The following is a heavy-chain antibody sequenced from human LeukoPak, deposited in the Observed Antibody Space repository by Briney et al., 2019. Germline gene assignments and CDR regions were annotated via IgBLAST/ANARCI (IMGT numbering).Heavy chain of an antibody. CDR3: ARKAQYNGHYPLDY. CDR2: IKQDGSEK. V-gene: IGHV3-7*03. J-gene: IGHJ4*02. D-gene: IGHD1-7*01. CDR1: GFTFSSYW. Sequence: GGSLRLSCAASGFTFSSYWMSWVRQAPGKGLEWVANIKQDGSEKYYVDSVKGRFTISRDNAKNSLYLQMNSLRAEDTALYFCARKAQYNGHYPLDYWGQGTLVTVSS.